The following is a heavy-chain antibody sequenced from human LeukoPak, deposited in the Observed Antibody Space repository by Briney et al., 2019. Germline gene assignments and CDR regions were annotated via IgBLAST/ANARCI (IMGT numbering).Heavy chain of an antibody. CDR1: GYTFTSYY. D-gene: IGHD6-6*01. V-gene: IGHV1-46*01. CDR3: ARSLPGDAYNSSLLDY. J-gene: IGHJ4*02. Sequence: GASVKVSCKASGYTFTSYYIHWVRQAPGPGLEWMGVINPSSGSTTYAQKFQGRVTMTRDTFTSTVYMDLSSVRSEDTGVYYCARSLPGDAYNSSLLDYWGQGTLVTVSS. CDR2: INPSSGST.